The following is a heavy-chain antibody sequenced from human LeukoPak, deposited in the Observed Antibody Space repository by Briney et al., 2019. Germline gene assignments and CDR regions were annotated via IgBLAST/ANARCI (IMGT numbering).Heavy chain of an antibody. CDR1: GFTFSSYG. J-gene: IGHJ4*02. V-gene: IGHV3-30*18. CDR2: ISYDGSNK. Sequence: SGGSLRLSCAASGFTFSSYGMHWVRQAPGKGLEWVAVISYDGSNKYYADSVKGRFTISRDNSKNTLYLQMNSLRAEDTAVYYCAKDGAAVAGCFDYWGQGTLVTVSS. CDR3: AKDGAAVAGCFDY. D-gene: IGHD6-19*01.